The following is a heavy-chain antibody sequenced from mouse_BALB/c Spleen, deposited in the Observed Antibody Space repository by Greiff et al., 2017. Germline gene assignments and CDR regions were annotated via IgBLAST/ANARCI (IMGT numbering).Heavy chain of an antibody. CDR2: ISDGGSYT. CDR1: GFTFSDYY. Sequence: DVMLVESGGGLVKPGGSLKLSCAASGFTFSDYYMYWVRQTPEKRLEWVATISDGGSYTYYPDSVKGRFTISRDNAKNNLYLQMSSLKSEDTAMYYCARAYGNYPYYFDYWGQGTTLTVSS. V-gene: IGHV5-4*02. CDR3: ARAYGNYPYYFDY. J-gene: IGHJ2*01. D-gene: IGHD2-10*02.